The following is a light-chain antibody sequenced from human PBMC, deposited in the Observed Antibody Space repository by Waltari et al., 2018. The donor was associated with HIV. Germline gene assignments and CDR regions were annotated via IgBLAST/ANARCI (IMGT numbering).Light chain of an antibody. Sequence: QSVQTQPPPASGTPGQRVTLSCSGSSPTLGIQTVNWYQHRPGPAPKLLIYCSNQGRSGVPDRFSGSTSGTSAALAISGLQSEDEADYYCAAWDDRRSGWVFGGGTKVTVL. J-gene: IGLJ3*02. V-gene: IGLV1-44*01. CDR3: AAWDDRRSGWV. CDR2: CSN. CDR1: SPTLGIQT.